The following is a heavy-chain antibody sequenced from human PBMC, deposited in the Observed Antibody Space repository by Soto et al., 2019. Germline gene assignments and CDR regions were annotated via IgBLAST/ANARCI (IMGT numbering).Heavy chain of an antibody. J-gene: IGHJ6*02. CDR1: GYTFTSYY. V-gene: IGHV1-46*01. CDR2: INPSGGST. D-gene: IGHD2-2*01. Sequence: GASVKVSCKASGYTFTSYYMHWVRQAPGQGLEWMGIINPSGGSTSYAQKFQGRVTMTRDTSTSTVYMELSSLRSEDTAVYYCARPYCISTSCQTTNYYYYYGMDVWGQGTTVTVSS. CDR3: ARPYCISTSCQTTNYYYYYGMDV.